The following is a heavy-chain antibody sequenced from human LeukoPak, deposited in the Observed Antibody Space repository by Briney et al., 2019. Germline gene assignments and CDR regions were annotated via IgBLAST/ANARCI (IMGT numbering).Heavy chain of an antibody. CDR1: GGTFSSYA. V-gene: IGHV1-69*13. J-gene: IGHJ4*02. D-gene: IGHD6-19*01. Sequence: SVKVSCKASGGTFSSYAISWVRQAPGQGLEWMGEIIPIFGTANYAQKFQGRVTITADESTSTAYMELSSLRSEDTAVYYCARESYSSGWDPDYWGQGTLVTVSS. CDR3: ARESYSSGWDPDY. CDR2: IIPIFGTA.